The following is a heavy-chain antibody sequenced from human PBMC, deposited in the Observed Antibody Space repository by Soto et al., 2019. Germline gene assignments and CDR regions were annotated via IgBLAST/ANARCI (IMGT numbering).Heavy chain of an antibody. Sequence: EVQLVESGGGLVQPGGSLRLSCAASGFTFSSYWMHWVRQAPGKGLVWVSRIKSDGSITNYADSVKGRFTISRDNAKNTLYLQMSSLRAEDTAGYYCARLYSSGWYDEWGQGTLVTVSS. J-gene: IGHJ4*02. V-gene: IGHV3-74*01. CDR3: ARLYSSGWYDE. CDR2: IKSDGSIT. D-gene: IGHD6-19*01. CDR1: GFTFSSYW.